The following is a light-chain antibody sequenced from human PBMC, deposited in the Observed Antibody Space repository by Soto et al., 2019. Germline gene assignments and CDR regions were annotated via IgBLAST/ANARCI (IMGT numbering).Light chain of an antibody. CDR2: EVS. Sequence: QSALTQPASVSGSPGQSMTISCTGTSSDVGGYNYVSWYQQHPGRAPKLMIYEVSNRPSGVSNRFSGSKSGNTASLTSSGLQIEDEADYYCSSYTTSTTLVFGTGTKVTVL. J-gene: IGLJ1*01. V-gene: IGLV2-14*01. CDR3: SSYTTSTTLV. CDR1: SSDVGGYNY.